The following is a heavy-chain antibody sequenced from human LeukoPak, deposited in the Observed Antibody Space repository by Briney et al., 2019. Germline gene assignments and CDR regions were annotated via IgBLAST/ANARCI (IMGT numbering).Heavy chain of an antibody. Sequence: GGSLRLSSAASGVTFTSYTRNWVRQAPGKGLEWLSSISSSNSDISYADSVKGRFTLSRDNAKNSLYLQMNSLRAEDTAVYYCARDSRTVYYYYGMDVWGQGTTVTVSS. CDR1: GVTFTSYT. CDR2: ISSSNSDI. CDR3: ARDSRTVYYYYGMDV. J-gene: IGHJ6*02. V-gene: IGHV3-21*01.